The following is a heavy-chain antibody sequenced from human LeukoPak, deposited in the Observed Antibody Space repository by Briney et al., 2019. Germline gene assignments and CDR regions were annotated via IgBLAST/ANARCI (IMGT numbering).Heavy chain of an antibody. CDR2: IRYDGSNK. Sequence: GGSLRLSCAASEFTFSRYGMHWVRQAPGKGLEWVAFIRYDGSNKYYADSVKGRFTISRDNSKNTLYLQMNSLRAEDTAVYYCARNYYGSGSYYGDYWGQGTLVTVSS. CDR1: EFTFSRYG. D-gene: IGHD3-10*01. V-gene: IGHV3-30*02. J-gene: IGHJ4*02. CDR3: ARNYYGSGSYYGDY.